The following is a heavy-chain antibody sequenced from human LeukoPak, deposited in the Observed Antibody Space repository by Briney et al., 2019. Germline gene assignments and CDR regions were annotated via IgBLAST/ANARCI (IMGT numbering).Heavy chain of an antibody. D-gene: IGHD2-2*01. J-gene: IGHJ4*02. CDR3: ARAKSFCSSTSCYVGALGY. Sequence: GASVKVSCKASGYTFTGYAMHWVRQAPGQRLEWMGWINAGNGNTKYSQKFQGRVTITRDTSASTVYMELSSLRYEDTAVYYCARAKSFCSSTSCYVGALGYWGQGTLVTVSS. CDR1: GYTFTGYA. CDR2: INAGNGNT. V-gene: IGHV1-3*01.